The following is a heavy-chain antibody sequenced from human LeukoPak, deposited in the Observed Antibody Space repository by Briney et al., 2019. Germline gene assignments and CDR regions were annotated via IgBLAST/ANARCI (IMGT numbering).Heavy chain of an antibody. CDR1: GGSISSGGYY. Sequence: SETLSLTCTVSGGSISSGGYYWTWIRQPPGKGLEWIGYIYRSGSTYYNPSLKSRVTISVDRSKNQFSLKLSSVTAADTAVYYCARTHDYGDYPTTYFDFWGQGTLVTVSS. D-gene: IGHD4-17*01. CDR2: IYRSGST. J-gene: IGHJ4*02. CDR3: ARTHDYGDYPTTYFDF. V-gene: IGHV4-30-2*02.